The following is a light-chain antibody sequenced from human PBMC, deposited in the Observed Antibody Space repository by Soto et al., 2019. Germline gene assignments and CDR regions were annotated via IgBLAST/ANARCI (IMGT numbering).Light chain of an antibody. V-gene: IGLV2-11*01. Sequence: QSVLTQPRSVSGSPGQSVTISCTGTSSDVGNYNSVSWYQHHPGKAPKLMIYDVNKWPSGVPDRFSGSKSGNTASLTISGLQAEDEADYYCCSYLGSYSYVFGTGTKVTVL. CDR1: SSDVGNYNS. CDR2: DVN. CDR3: CSYLGSYSYV. J-gene: IGLJ1*01.